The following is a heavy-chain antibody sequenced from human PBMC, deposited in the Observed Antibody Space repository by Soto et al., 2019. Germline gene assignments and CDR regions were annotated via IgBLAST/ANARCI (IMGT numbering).Heavy chain of an antibody. J-gene: IGHJ5*02. Sequence: GEALKXSRKGSGYSFTSHRISWVRQMPGKGLEWMGRIVLSDSYTNYSPPFQGHVTISADKSISTAYLQWSSLKASDTAMFYCARLWGPEENWFDPWGQGTLVTVSS. D-gene: IGHD3-16*01. V-gene: IGHV5-10-1*01. CDR3: ARLWGPEENWFDP. CDR1: GYSFTSHR. CDR2: IVLSDSYT.